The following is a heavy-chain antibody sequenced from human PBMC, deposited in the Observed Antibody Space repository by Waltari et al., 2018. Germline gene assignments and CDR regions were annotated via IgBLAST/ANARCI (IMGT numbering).Heavy chain of an antibody. CDR3: ALHAGDCSGGSCYSFIVDY. Sequence: QVQLVQSGAEVKKPGSSVKVSCKASVCPFSCSAISWVTQAPGPGLEGMGGIIPIFGTANYAQKFQGRVTITADESTSTAYMELSSLRSEDTAVYYCALHAGDCSGGSCYSFIVDYWGQGTLVTVSS. J-gene: IGHJ4*02. V-gene: IGHV1-69*01. D-gene: IGHD2-15*01. CDR1: VCPFSCSA. CDR2: IIPIFGTA.